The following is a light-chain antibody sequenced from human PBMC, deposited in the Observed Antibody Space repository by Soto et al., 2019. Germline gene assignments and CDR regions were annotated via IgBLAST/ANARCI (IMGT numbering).Light chain of an antibody. CDR1: SSDICGDNY. J-gene: IGLJ3*02. CDR2: EIS. Sequence: QSALTQPASVSGSPGQSITISCTGTSSDICGDNYVSWYQQHPGKAPKLIIYEISYRPLGVSNRFSGSKSGNTASLTISGLQTEDEADYYCSSERGSNTWVFGGGTQLTVL. CDR3: SSERGSNTWV. V-gene: IGLV2-14*01.